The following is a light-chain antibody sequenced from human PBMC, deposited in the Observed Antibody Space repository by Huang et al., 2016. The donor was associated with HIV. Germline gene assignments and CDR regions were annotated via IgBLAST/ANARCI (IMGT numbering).Light chain of an antibody. V-gene: IGKV3-15*01. CDR1: QSVTNN. CDR2: GAS. J-gene: IGKJ5*01. Sequence: EIVMTQSPATLSVSPGERVTLSCRASQSVTNNLAWYQQKPGQAPRRLIYGASTRATGFPARFSGSGSGTDFTLTISSLQSEDFGLYFCQQYSNWPPLTFGQGTRLEIK. CDR3: QQYSNWPPLT.